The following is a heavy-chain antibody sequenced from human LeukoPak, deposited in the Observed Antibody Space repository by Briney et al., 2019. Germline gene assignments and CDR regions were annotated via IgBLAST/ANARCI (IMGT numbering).Heavy chain of an antibody. V-gene: IGHV1-69*05. J-gene: IGHJ5*02. CDR2: IIPIFGTA. D-gene: IGHD6-6*01. CDR3: ARVPSYGYYSSSSNWFDP. Sequence: ASVKVSCKASGGTFSSYAISWVRQAPGQGLEWMGGIIPIFGTANYAQKFQGGVTITTDESTSTAYMELSSLRSEDTAVYYCARVPSYGYYSSSSNWFDPWGQGTLVTVSS. CDR1: GGTFSSYA.